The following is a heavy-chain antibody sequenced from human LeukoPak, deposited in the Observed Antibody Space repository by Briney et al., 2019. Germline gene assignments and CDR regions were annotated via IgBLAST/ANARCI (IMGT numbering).Heavy chain of an antibody. CDR3: AKETVVVVAATPDAFDI. Sequence: GGSLRLSCAASGFTFSSYAMSWVRQASGKGLEWVSGISGSGGSTHYADSVKDRFTISRDNSKNTLYLQMNSLRAEDTAVYYCAKETVVVVAATPDAFDIWGQGTMVTVSS. J-gene: IGHJ3*02. D-gene: IGHD2-15*01. V-gene: IGHV3-23*01. CDR1: GFTFSSYA. CDR2: ISGSGGST.